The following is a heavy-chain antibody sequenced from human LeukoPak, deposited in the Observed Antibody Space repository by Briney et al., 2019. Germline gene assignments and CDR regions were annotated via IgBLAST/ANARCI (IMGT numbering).Heavy chain of an antibody. Sequence: SETLSLTCAVYGGSFSSYYWGWIRQPPGKGLEWIGSIYYSGSTYYNPSLKSRVTISVDTSKNQFSLKLSSVTAADTAVYYCARLTRFDYWGQGTLVTVSS. J-gene: IGHJ4*02. CDR2: IYYSGST. CDR3: ARLTRFDY. V-gene: IGHV4-39*01. CDR1: GGSFSSYY.